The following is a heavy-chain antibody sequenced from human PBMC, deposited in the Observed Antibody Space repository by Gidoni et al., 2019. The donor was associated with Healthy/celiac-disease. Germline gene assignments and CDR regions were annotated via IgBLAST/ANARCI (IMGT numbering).Heavy chain of an antibody. Sequence: EVQLVESGGGLVQPGGSLRLSCAASGFTFSSYSMSWVRQAPGKGLEWVSAISGSCGSTYYADSVKGRFTISRDNSKNTLYLQMNSLRAEDTAVYYCAKDESAAVVVPAAIGAFDIWGQGTMVTVSS. V-gene: IGHV3-23*04. D-gene: IGHD2-2*01. CDR1: GFTFSSYS. CDR2: ISGSCGST. CDR3: AKDESAAVVVPAAIGAFDI. J-gene: IGHJ3*02.